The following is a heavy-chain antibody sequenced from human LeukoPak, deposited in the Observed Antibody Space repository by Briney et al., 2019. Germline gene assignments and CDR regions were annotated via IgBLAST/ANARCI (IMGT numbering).Heavy chain of an antibody. V-gene: IGHV3-21*01. Sequence: PGGSLRLSCAASGFTFSSYSMNWVRQAPGKGLEWVSSISSGSGYIYYADSVEGRFTISRDNAKNSPYLQMNSLRAEDTAVYYCASGNYFDYWGQGTLVTVSS. CDR2: ISSGSGYI. D-gene: IGHD1-26*01. CDR1: GFTFSSYS. J-gene: IGHJ4*02. CDR3: ASGNYFDY.